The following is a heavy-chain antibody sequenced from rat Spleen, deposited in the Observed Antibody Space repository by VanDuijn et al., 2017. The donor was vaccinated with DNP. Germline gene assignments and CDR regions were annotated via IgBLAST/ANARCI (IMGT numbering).Heavy chain of an antibody. J-gene: IGHJ2*01. CDR3: TRCPLYYYNGYYFDF. Sequence: QVQLQQSGGELAKPGSSVKISCKASGYTFTSYYISWIRQTTGQGLEYIGYINTGSGGTNFNEKFKGKATLTVDKSSSTVFMQLNSLTPDDSAVYYCTRCPLYYYNGYYFDFWGQGVMVTVSS. V-gene: IGHV1-43*01. D-gene: IGHD1-1*01. CDR1: GYTFTSYY. CDR2: INTGSGGT.